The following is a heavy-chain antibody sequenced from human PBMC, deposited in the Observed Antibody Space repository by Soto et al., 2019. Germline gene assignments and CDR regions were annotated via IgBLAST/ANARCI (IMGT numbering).Heavy chain of an antibody. V-gene: IGHV1-69*01. Sequence: QVQLVQSGAEVKKPGSSVKVSCKASGGTFSSYAISWVRQAPGQGLEWMGGIIPIFGTANYAQKFQGRVTITADESTSTAYMERSSRRSEDTAVYYCARGDDLWSGYHNYNWFDPWGQGTLVTVSS. CDR2: IIPIFGTA. J-gene: IGHJ5*02. D-gene: IGHD3-3*01. CDR1: GGTFSSYA. CDR3: ARGDDLWSGYHNYNWFDP.